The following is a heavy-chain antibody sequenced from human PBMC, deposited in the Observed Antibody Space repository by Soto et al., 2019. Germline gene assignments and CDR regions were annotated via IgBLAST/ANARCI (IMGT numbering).Heavy chain of an antibody. J-gene: IGHJ1*01. CDR3: ATYKGIVVVPAAMEEYFQH. CDR1: GYTLTELS. CDR2: FDPEDGET. Sequence: ASVKVSCKVSGYTLTELSMHWVRQAPGKGLEWMGGFDPEDGETIYAQKFQGRVTMTEDTSTDTAYMELSSLRSEDTAVYYCATYKGIVVVPAAMEEYFQHWGQGTLVTVSS. D-gene: IGHD2-2*01. V-gene: IGHV1-24*01.